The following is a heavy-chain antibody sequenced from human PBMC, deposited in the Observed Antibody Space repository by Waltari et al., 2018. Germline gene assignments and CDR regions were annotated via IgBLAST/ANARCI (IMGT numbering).Heavy chain of an antibody. J-gene: IGHJ4*02. Sequence: QVQLVESGGGVVQPGRSLRLSCAASGFTFSSYALHWVRQAPGKGLEWVAVISYDGSNKYYADSVKGRFTISRDNSKNTLYLQMNSLRAEDTAVYYCARATAPYSSSSSFDYWGQGTLVTVSS. V-gene: IGHV3-30-3*01. CDR2: ISYDGSNK. CDR1: GFTFSSYA. CDR3: ARATAPYSSSSSFDY. D-gene: IGHD6-6*01.